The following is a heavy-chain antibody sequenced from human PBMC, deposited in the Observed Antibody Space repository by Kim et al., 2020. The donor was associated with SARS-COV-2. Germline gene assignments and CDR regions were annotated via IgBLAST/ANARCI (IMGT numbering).Heavy chain of an antibody. J-gene: IGHJ5*02. D-gene: IGHD6-13*01. V-gene: IGHV1-18*01. Sequence: AQKLQGRVTMTTDTSTSTAYMELRSLRSDDTAVYYCARKSIAAALNWFDPWGQGTLVTVSS. CDR3: ARKSIAAALNWFDP.